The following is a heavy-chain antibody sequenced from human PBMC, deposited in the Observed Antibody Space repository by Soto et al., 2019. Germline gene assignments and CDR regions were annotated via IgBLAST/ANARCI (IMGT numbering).Heavy chain of an antibody. CDR3: AREIAAAGTGNFDY. Sequence: PGGSLRLSCAASGFTFSSYAMHWVRQAPGKGLEWVAVISYDGSNKYYADSVKGRFTISRDNSKNTLYLQMNSLRAEDTAVYYCAREIAAAGTGNFDYWGQGTLVTVSS. D-gene: IGHD6-13*01. J-gene: IGHJ4*02. V-gene: IGHV3-30-3*01. CDR1: GFTFSSYA. CDR2: ISYDGSNK.